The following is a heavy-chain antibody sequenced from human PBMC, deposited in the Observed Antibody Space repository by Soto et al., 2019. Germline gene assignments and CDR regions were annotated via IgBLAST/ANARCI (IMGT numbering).Heavy chain of an antibody. CDR3: ARQGQYCSGGSCYSPGAYYDY. D-gene: IGHD2-15*01. Sequence: GESLKISCKGSGYSFTSYWIGWVRQMPGKGLEWMGIIYPGDSDTRYSPSFQGQVTISADKAISTAYLQWSSLKASDTAMYYCARQGQYCSGGSCYSPGAYYDYWGQGTLVTVSS. CDR2: IYPGDSDT. CDR1: GYSFTSYW. V-gene: IGHV5-51*01. J-gene: IGHJ4*02.